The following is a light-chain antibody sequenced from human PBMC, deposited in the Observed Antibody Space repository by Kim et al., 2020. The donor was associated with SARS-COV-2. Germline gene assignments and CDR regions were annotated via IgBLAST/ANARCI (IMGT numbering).Light chain of an antibody. CDR2: DAT. CDR1: QTINNR. J-gene: IGKJ1*01. V-gene: IGKV3-15*01. Sequence: APGERATISCRASQTINNRLVWYKQKPGQAPRLLIYDATTRATGVPARFIGSGSETDFTLTISSLQSEDFAVYYCQQSNDWPPLTFGQGTKVDIK. CDR3: QQSNDWPPLT.